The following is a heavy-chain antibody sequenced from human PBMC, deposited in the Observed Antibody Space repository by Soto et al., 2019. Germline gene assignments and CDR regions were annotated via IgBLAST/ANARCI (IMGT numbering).Heavy chain of an antibody. Sequence: ASVKVSCKASGYTFTSYYMHWVRQAPGQGLEWMGIINPSGGSTSYAQKFQGRVTMTRDTSTSTVYMELSSLRSEDTAVYYCARGAAYYYDSSGYHAPLDDWGQGTLVTVAS. J-gene: IGHJ4*02. CDR3: ARGAAYYYDSSGYHAPLDD. V-gene: IGHV1-46*01. CDR1: GYTFTSYY. CDR2: INPSGGST. D-gene: IGHD3-22*01.